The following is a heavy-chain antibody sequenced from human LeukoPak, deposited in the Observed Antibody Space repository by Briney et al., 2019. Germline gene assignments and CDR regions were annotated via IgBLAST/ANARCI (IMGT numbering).Heavy chain of an antibody. J-gene: IGHJ4*02. D-gene: IGHD2-2*01. CDR3: ARRLLWVVWGNDYFGY. Sequence: KPSETLSLTCTVSGGSISSSSYYWGWIRQPPGKGLEWIGSIYYSGSTYYNPSLKSRVTISVDTSKNQFSLKLSSVTAADTAVYYCARRLLWVVWGNDYFGYWGQGTLVTVSS. V-gene: IGHV4-39*01. CDR1: GGSISSSSYY. CDR2: IYYSGST.